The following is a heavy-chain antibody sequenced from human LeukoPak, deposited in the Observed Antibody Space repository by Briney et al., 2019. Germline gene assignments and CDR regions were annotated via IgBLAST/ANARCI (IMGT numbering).Heavy chain of an antibody. J-gene: IGHJ5*02. D-gene: IGHD2-15*01. CDR3: ARLRVVESRFEP. V-gene: IGHV4-4*07. CDR2: SYASGST. CDR1: DGSINGYF. Sequence: SETLSLTCTVSDGSINGYFWSWVRQPAGKGLEYIGRSYASGSTNYKPSLKSRITISVDTSKNPFSLKRTSVTAAETVCDCCARLRVVESRFEPSGQGSMVTDSS.